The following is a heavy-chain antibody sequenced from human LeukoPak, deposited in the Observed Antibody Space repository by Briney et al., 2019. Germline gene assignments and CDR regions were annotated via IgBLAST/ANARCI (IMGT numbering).Heavy chain of an antibody. D-gene: IGHD1-26*01. CDR2: INPNSGGT. CDR3: ARDGDGSGSYYRTGRKEVIDY. V-gene: IGHV1-2*02. Sequence: GASVKVSCKASGYTFTGYYMHWVRQAPGQGLEWMGWINPNSGGTNYAQKFQGRVTMTRDTSISTAYMELSRLRSDDTAVYYCARDGDGSGSYYRTGRKEVIDYWGQGTLVTVSS. CDR1: GYTFTGYY. J-gene: IGHJ4*02.